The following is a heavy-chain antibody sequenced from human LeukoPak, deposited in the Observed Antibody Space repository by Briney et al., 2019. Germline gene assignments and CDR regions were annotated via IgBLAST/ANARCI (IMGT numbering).Heavy chain of an antibody. CDR1: GFTFSSYG. V-gene: IGHV3-30*02. D-gene: IGHD4-11*01. Sequence: GGSLRLSCAASGFTFSSYGMHWVRQAPGKGLEWVAFIRYDGSNKYYADSVKGRFTISRDNSKNTLYLQMNSLRAEDTAVYYCAKDGQGMTTVTRYLDYWGQGTLVTVSS. CDR3: AKDGQGMTTVTRYLDY. CDR2: IRYDGSNK. J-gene: IGHJ4*02.